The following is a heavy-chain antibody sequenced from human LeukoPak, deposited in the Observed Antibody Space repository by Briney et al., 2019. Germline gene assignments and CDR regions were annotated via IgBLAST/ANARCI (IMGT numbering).Heavy chain of an antibody. J-gene: IGHJ6*03. V-gene: IGHV4-39*07. Sequence: SETLSLTCTVSGDSISSSSSYWGWIRQPPGKGLEWIGEIYHSGSTNYNPSLKSRVTISVDKSKNQFSLKLSSVTAADTAIYYCARDFSSSSTVYYYYYMDVWGKGTTVTVSS. CDR2: IYHSGST. CDR1: GDSISSSSSY. D-gene: IGHD6-6*01. CDR3: ARDFSSSSTVYYYYYMDV.